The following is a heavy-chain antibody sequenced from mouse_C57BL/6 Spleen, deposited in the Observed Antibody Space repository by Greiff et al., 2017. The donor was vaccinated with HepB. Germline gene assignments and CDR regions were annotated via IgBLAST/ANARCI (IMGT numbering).Heavy chain of an antibody. CDR2: INPNNGGT. CDR3: AQRRVDYGNYYWYFDV. V-gene: IGHV1-18*01. D-gene: IGHD2-1*01. CDR1: GYTFTDYN. J-gene: IGHJ1*03. Sequence: VQLKESGPELVKPGASVKIPCKASGYTFTDYNMDWVKQSHGKSLEWIGEINPNNGGTIYNQKFKGKATLTVDKSSSTAYMELRSLTSEDTAVYYCAQRRVDYGNYYWYFDVWGTGTTVTVSS.